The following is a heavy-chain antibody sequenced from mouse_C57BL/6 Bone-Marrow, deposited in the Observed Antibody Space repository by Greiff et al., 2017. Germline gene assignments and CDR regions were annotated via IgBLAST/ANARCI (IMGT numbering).Heavy chain of an antibody. CDR2: IYPSDSET. D-gene: IGHD2-1*01. V-gene: IGHV1-61*01. J-gene: IGHJ4*01. Sequence: QVQLQQPGAELVRPGSSVKLSCKASGYTFTSYWMDWVKQRPGQGLEWIGNIYPSDSETLYNQQFKDKATLTVDKSSSTAYMQLSSLTSEDSAVYYCARLGREGNNPYDAMDYWGQGTSVTVSS. CDR1: GYTFTSYW. CDR3: ARLGREGNNPYDAMDY.